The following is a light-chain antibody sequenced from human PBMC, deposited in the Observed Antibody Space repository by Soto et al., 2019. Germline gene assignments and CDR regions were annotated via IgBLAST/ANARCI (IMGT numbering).Light chain of an antibody. CDR2: VAS. J-gene: IGKJ4*01. Sequence: EIVMTQSPATLSVSPGERATLSYRASQSVSSNLAWYQQKPGQAPRLLIYVASTRATGIPARFSGSGSGTEFTLTISSLQSEDFAVYYCQQYNKWPLSFGGGTKVEIK. CDR1: QSVSSN. V-gene: IGKV3D-15*01. CDR3: QQYNKWPLS.